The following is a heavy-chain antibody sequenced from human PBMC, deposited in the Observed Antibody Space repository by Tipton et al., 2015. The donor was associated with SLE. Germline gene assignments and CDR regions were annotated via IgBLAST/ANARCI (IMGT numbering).Heavy chain of an antibody. CDR2: IYYSGST. CDR1: GGSISSSSYY. V-gene: IGHV4-39*06. D-gene: IGHD3-16*01. CDR3: ASAYWCTNFGY. J-gene: IGHJ4*02. Sequence: TLSLTCTVSGGSISSSSYYWAWIRQPPGKGLEWIGSIYYSGSTYYNPSLESRVTISVDTSKNQFPLKLSSVTAADTAVCYCASAYWCTNFGYWGQRTLVTVSS.